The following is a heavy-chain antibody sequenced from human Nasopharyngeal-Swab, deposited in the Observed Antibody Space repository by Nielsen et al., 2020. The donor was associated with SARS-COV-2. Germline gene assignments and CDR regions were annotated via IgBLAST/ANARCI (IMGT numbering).Heavy chain of an antibody. CDR3: ASGRWFDY. CDR2: IKQDGSEK. D-gene: IGHD4-23*01. Sequence: VRQAPGKGLEWVANIKQDGSEKYYVDSVKGRFTISRDNAKNSLFLQMNSLRAEDTAVYFCASGRWFDYCGQGTLVTVSS. J-gene: IGHJ4*02. V-gene: IGHV3-7*01.